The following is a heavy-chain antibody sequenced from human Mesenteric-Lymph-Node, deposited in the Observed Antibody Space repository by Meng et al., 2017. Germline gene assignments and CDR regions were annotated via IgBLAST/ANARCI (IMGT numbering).Heavy chain of an antibody. J-gene: IGHJ6*02. V-gene: IGHV1-3*01. CDR2: INAGNGNT. CDR1: GYTFTSYA. D-gene: IGHD7-27*01. Sequence: ASVKVSCKASGYTFTSYAMHWVRQAPGQRLEWMGWINAGNGNTKYSQKFQGRVTITRDTSASTAYMELSSLRSEDTAVYYCAVGISVEYYYYYYGMDVWGQGTLVTVAS. CDR3: AVGISVEYYYYYYGMDV.